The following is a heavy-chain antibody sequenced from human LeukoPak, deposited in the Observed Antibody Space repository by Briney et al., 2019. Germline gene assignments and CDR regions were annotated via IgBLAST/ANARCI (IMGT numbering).Heavy chain of an antibody. D-gene: IGHD4-17*01. V-gene: IGHV4-4*07. Sequence: SETLSLTRTVSGGSISSYYWSWIRQPAGKGLEWIGRIYTSGSTNYNPSLKSRVTMSVDTSKNQFSLKLSSVTAADTAVYYCARGDPMTTVINGEFDYWGQGTLVTVSS. CDR3: ARGDPMTTVINGEFDY. CDR1: GGSISSYY. J-gene: IGHJ4*02. CDR2: IYTSGST.